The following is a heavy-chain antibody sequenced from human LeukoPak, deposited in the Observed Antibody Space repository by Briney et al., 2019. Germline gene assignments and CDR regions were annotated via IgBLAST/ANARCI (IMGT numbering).Heavy chain of an antibody. D-gene: IGHD2-2*01. J-gene: IGHJ4*02. Sequence: GGSLRLSCAASGFTFSSYGMHWVRQAPGKGLEWVAVIWYDGSNKYYADSVKGRFTISRDNSKNTLYLQMNSLRAEDTAVYYCARGGVVPAAINYFDYWGQGNLVTVSS. V-gene: IGHV3-33*01. CDR1: GFTFSSYG. CDR3: ARGGVVPAAINYFDY. CDR2: IWYDGSNK.